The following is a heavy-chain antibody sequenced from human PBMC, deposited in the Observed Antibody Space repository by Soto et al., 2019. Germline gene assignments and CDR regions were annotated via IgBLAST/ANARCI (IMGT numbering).Heavy chain of an antibody. CDR2: IYYRGRT. D-gene: IGHD3-10*01. CDR3: ARARMVRGIIYYSGMDV. J-gene: IGHJ6*02. V-gene: IGHV4-31*03. Sequence: QVQLQESGPGLVKSSQTLSLTCTVSGGSISSDGNYWIWIRQQPGKGLEWIGYIYYRGRTYYNPSLKSRVTKSVDTSKNQFSLKLNSVTAADTAVYYCARARMVRGIIYYSGMDVWGQGTTVTVSS. CDR1: GGSISSDGNY.